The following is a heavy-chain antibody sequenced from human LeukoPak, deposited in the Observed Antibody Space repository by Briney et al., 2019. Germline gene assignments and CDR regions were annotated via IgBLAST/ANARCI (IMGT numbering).Heavy chain of an antibody. CDR1: GFTFDDYA. CDR3: AKDMVQGVINSAATYYYYYGMGV. V-gene: IGHV3-43*02. D-gene: IGHD3-10*01. J-gene: IGHJ6*02. Sequence: GGSLRLSCAASGFTFDDYAMHWVRQAPGKGLERVSLISGDGGSTYYADSVKGRFTISRDNSKNSLYLQMNSLRTEDTALYYCAKDMVQGVINSAATYYYYYGMGVWSQGTTVTVSS. CDR2: ISGDGGST.